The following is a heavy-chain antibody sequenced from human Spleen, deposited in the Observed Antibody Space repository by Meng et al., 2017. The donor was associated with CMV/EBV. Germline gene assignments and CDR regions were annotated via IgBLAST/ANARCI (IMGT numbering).Heavy chain of an antibody. Sequence: GESLKISCAASGFTFSDYYMSWIRQAPGKGLEWVSYISSSGSTIYYADSVKGRFTISRDNAKNSLYLQMNSLRAEDTAVYYCARWASSGYYYGMDVWGQGTTVTVSS. D-gene: IGHD6-19*01. CDR3: ARWASSGYYYGMDV. J-gene: IGHJ6*02. CDR1: GFTFSDYY. CDR2: ISSSGSTI. V-gene: IGHV3-11*01.